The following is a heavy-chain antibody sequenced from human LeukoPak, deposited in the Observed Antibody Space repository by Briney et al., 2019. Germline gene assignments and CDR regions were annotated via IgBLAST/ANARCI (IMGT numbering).Heavy chain of an antibody. CDR1: GFTFSSYA. Sequence: GGSLRLSCAASGFTFSSYAMHWVRQAPGKGLEWVAVISYDGSNKYYADSVKGRFTISRDNSKNTLYLQMNSLRAEDTAVYYCARDFSPYDSSGHSGYWGQGTLVTVSS. J-gene: IGHJ4*02. CDR2: ISYDGSNK. CDR3: ARDFSPYDSSGHSGY. D-gene: IGHD3-22*01. V-gene: IGHV3-30-3*01.